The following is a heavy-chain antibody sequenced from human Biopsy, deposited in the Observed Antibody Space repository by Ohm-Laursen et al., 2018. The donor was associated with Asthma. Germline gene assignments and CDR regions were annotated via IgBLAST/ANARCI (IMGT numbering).Heavy chain of an antibody. Sequence: PSETLSLTCTVSGVSIRSYYWTWIRQPPGKGLEWIGNIHYSGSTYSNPSLKSRVTISVDTSKKQISLRLSSVIAADTAVYYCAGFCSGGNCPDHWGQGTLVTVS. V-gene: IGHV4-59*01. J-gene: IGHJ4*02. CDR1: GVSIRSYY. CDR3: AGFCSGGNCPDH. CDR2: IHYSGST. D-gene: IGHD2-15*01.